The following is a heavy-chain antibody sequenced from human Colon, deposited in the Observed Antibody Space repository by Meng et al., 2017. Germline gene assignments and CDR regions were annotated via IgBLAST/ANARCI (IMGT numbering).Heavy chain of an antibody. Sequence: VELEESGGGLVKPGGSLRLSCAASGFTFSSYWMHWVRQVPGKGLVWVSRINEDGIVTNYADSVKGRFTVSRDNAKNTLYLQMNSLRVEDTAVYYCARINYAEDSWGQGTLVTVSS. CDR3: ARINYAEDS. J-gene: IGHJ4*02. V-gene: IGHV3-74*02. CDR2: INEDGIVT. D-gene: IGHD4-17*01. CDR1: GFTFSSYW.